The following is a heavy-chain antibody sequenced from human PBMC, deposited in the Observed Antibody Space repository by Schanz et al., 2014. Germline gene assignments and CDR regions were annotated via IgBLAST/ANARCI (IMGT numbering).Heavy chain of an antibody. D-gene: IGHD1-1*01. CDR2: IDPSDSNT. CDR3: AKHPTAYDGFDV. Sequence: EQLVQSGAEVKKPGESLTISCKGSGYSFTTYWITWVRQKPGKGLEWMGMIDPSDSNTKYSPSCQGHVTISVDRSITTAYLQWSSLEASDTALYYCAKHPTAYDGFDVWGQGTMVTVSS. J-gene: IGHJ3*01. CDR1: GYSFTTYW. V-gene: IGHV5-10-1*03.